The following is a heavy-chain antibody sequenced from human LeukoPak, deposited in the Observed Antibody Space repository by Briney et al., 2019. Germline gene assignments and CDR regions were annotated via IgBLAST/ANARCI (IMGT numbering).Heavy chain of an antibody. CDR3: ARGDNWFDP. J-gene: IGHJ5*02. Sequence: PGRSLRLSCTASGFTFGDYSMSWVRQAPGKGLDWVGLIRGKAYGGTTEYAASVKGRFSISRDDSKSIAYLQMNSLKAEDSAVYYCARGDNWFDPWGQGTLVTVSS. V-gene: IGHV3-49*04. D-gene: IGHD2-21*01. CDR1: GFTFGDYS. CDR2: IRGKAYGGTT.